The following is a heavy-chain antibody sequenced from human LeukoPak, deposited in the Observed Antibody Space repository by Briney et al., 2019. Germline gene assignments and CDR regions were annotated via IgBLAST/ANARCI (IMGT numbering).Heavy chain of an antibody. CDR3: AKGWLPSSTPFDY. V-gene: IGHV4-34*01. CDR2: INHSGST. Sequence: SETLSLTCAVYGGSFSGYYWSWIRQPPGKGLEWIGKINHSGSTNYNPSLKSRVTISVDTSKNQFSLKLSSVTAAGTAVYYCAKGWLPSSTPFDYWGQGTLVTVSS. J-gene: IGHJ4*02. D-gene: IGHD5-12*01. CDR1: GGSFSGYY.